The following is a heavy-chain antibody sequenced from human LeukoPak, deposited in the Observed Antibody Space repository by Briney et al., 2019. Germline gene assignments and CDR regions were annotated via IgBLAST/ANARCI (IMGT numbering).Heavy chain of an antibody. J-gene: IGHJ4*02. Sequence: ASVKVSCKVSGYTLTELSMHWVRRAPGKGLEWVGGFYPEDGETIYAQKFRGRVTMTQDTSTDTAYMALSRLTSGETAGYYCVTMLPPRPFDYWGQGTLVTVS. CDR1: GYTLTELS. CDR2: FYPEDGET. D-gene: IGHD2-15*01. CDR3: VTMLPPRPFDY. V-gene: IGHV1-24*01.